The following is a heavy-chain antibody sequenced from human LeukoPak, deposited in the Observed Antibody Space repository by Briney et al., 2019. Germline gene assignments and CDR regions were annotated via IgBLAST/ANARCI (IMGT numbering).Heavy chain of an antibody. D-gene: IGHD5-18*01. CDR2: INPNSGDT. J-gene: IGHJ4*02. Sequence: ASVKVSCKASGYIFTGYYMHWVRQAPGQGLEWMGWINPNSGDTNYAQKFQGRVTMTWDTSISTAYMELSRLTSDDTAIYYCARDLGDTALITYYFDNWGQGTLVTVSS. CDR1: GYIFTGYY. V-gene: IGHV1-2*02. CDR3: ARDLGDTALITYYFDN.